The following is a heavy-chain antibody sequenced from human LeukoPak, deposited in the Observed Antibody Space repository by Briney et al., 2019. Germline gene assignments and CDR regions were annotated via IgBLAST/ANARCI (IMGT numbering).Heavy chain of an antibody. CDR3: ARGRRARPDNKEKKIAAATQYFQH. V-gene: IGHV4-39*01. Sequence: PSETLSLTCTVSGGSISSISYYWGWIRQPPGKGLEWIGSISYSGSTYYTPSLKSRVTISVDTSKNQFSLKLSSVTAADTAVYYCARGRRARPDNKEKKIAAATQYFQHWGQGTLVTVSS. D-gene: IGHD6-13*01. CDR1: GGSISSISYY. CDR2: ISYSGST. J-gene: IGHJ1*01.